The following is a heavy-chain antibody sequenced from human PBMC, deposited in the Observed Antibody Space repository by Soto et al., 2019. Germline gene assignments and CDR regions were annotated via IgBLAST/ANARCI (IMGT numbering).Heavy chain of an antibody. V-gene: IGHV1-3*01. CDR1: GYTFASYA. J-gene: IGHJ5*02. CDR3: ARERSSGPRYNWFDP. CDR2: INAGNGNT. D-gene: IGHD3-22*01. Sequence: ASVKVSCKASGYTFASYAMHWVRQAPGQRLEWMGWINAGNGNTIYSQKFQGRVTITSDTSASTAYMELSSLRSEDTAVYYCARERSSGPRYNWFDPWGQGTLVTVSS.